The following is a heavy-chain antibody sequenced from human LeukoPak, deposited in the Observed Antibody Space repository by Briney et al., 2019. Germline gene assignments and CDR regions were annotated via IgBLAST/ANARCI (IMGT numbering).Heavy chain of an antibody. Sequence: GGSLRLSCAASGFTFSSYEMNWVRQAPGKGLEWVSAISGSGGSTYYADSVKGRFTISRDNSKNTLYLQMNSLRAEDTAVYYCAKDIAMIVVASFDYWGQGTLVTVSS. J-gene: IGHJ4*02. CDR3: AKDIAMIVVASFDY. V-gene: IGHV3-23*01. CDR1: GFTFSSYE. D-gene: IGHD3-22*01. CDR2: ISGSGGST.